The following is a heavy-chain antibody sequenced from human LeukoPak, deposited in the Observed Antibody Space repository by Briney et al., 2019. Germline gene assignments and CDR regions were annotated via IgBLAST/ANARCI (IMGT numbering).Heavy chain of an antibody. CDR2: ISGSGGST. D-gene: IGHD4-11*01. V-gene: IGHV3-23*01. J-gene: IGHJ3*02. CDR3: ARVYSRKFDAFDI. CDR1: GFTFSSYA. Sequence: PGGSLRLSCAASGFTFSSYAMSWVRQAPGKGLEWVSAISGSGGSTYYADSVKGRFTISRDNSKNTLYLQMSSLRAEDTAVYYCARVYSRKFDAFDIWGQGTVVTVSS.